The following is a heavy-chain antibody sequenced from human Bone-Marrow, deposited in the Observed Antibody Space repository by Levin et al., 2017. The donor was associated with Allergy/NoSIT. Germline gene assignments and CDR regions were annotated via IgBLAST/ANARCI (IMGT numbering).Heavy chain of an antibody. CDR2: ISSGRSAI. D-gene: IGHD6-19*01. CDR3: ARDLIADYSSRYYGMDV. V-gene: IGHV3-48*02. Sequence: LGESLKISCAASGFTVSTNYMSWVRQAPGKGLEWVSYISSGRSAIYYADSVKGRFTISRDNARNSLYLQMNSLRDEDTAVYYCARDLIADYSSRYYGMDVWGQGTTVTVSS. J-gene: IGHJ6*02. CDR1: GFTVSTNY.